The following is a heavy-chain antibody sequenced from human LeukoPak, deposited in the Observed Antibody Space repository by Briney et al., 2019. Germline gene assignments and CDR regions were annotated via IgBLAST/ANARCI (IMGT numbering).Heavy chain of an antibody. J-gene: IGHJ4*02. Sequence: GGSLRLSCAASGFTFSSYSMNWVRQAPGKGLEWVSTISSSSSYIFYADSVKGRFTISRDNAKNSLYLQMNSLRAEDTAVYYCARSLVVVVAATQAYYFDYWGQGTLVTVSS. CDR2: ISSSSSYI. CDR1: GFTFSSYS. CDR3: ARSLVVVVAATQAYYFDY. V-gene: IGHV3-21*01. D-gene: IGHD2-15*01.